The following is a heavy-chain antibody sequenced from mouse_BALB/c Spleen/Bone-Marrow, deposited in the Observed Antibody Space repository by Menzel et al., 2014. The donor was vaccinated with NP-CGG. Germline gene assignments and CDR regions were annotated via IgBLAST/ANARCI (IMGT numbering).Heavy chain of an antibody. CDR3: ARNFGLAWFAY. CDR2: IWSGGST. J-gene: IGHJ3*01. CDR1: GFSLTSYG. D-gene: IGHD4-1*01. Sequence: QVHVKQSGPGLVQPSQCLSITCTVSGFSLTSYGVHWVRQSPGKGLEWLGVIWSGGSTNYNAAFISRLSISKDNSKSQVFFKTNSLQANDTAIYYCARNFGLAWFAYWGQGTLVTVSA. V-gene: IGHV2-2*02.